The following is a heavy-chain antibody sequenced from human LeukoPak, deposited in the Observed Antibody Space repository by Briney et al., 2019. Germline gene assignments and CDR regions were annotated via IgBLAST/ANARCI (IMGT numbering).Heavy chain of an antibody. Sequence: GESLKISCKGSGYSFTNYWIAWVRQMPGKDLEWMAMIFPGDSNIKYSPSFQGQVTVSADKSISTAYLQWSSLTASDTAMYYCARHPRFSSGKGWFDPWGQGTLVTVSS. CDR1: GYSFTNYW. D-gene: IGHD3-10*01. J-gene: IGHJ5*02. CDR2: IFPGDSNI. CDR3: ARHPRFSSGKGWFDP. V-gene: IGHV5-51*01.